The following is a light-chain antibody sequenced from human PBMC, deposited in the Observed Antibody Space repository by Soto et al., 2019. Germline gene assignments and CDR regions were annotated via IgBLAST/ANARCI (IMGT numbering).Light chain of an antibody. CDR1: SSDVGGYNY. Sequence: QSVLTQPASVSGSPGQSITISCTGTSSDVGGYNYVSWYQQHPSKAPKLMIYEVSYRPSGVSDRFSGSKSGNTASLTISGLQAEDEADYYCSSYTTSSTVVFGGGTQLTVL. CDR3: SSYTTSSTVV. CDR2: EVS. J-gene: IGLJ3*02. V-gene: IGLV2-14*01.